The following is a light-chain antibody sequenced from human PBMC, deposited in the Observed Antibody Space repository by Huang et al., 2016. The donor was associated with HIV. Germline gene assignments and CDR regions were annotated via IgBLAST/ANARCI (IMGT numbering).Light chain of an antibody. CDR3: QQYGDSPIT. CDR1: QSVSSSY. CDR2: GAS. V-gene: IGKV3-20*01. Sequence: EIVLTQSPGTLSLSPGERATLTCRASQSVSSSYLAWYQQKRGQAPRLLIYGASNRATGSPDRFSGSGSGTDFALTIGRLEPEDFAVYYCQQYGDSPITFGQGTRLEIQ. J-gene: IGKJ5*01.